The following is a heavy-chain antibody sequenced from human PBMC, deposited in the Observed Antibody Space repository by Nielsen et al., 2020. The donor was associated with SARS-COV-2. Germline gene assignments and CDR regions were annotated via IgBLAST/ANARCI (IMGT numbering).Heavy chain of an antibody. Sequence: GGSLRLSCAASGFTFSSYAMSWVRQAPGKGLEWVSAISGSGGSTYYADSVKGRFTISRDNSKNTLYLQMNSLRAEDTAVYYCAKDHLYTYYYDSSGYRVDAFDIWGQGTMVTVSS. J-gene: IGHJ3*02. CDR3: AKDHLYTYYYDSSGYRVDAFDI. D-gene: IGHD3-22*01. CDR2: ISGSGGST. V-gene: IGHV3-23*01. CDR1: GFTFSSYA.